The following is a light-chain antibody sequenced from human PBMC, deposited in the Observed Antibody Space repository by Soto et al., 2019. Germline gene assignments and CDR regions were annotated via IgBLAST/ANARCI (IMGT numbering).Light chain of an antibody. CDR3: QQYGSSHT. Sequence: EIVLTQSPGTLSLSPGERATLSCRASKSVSSSYLAWYQQKPGQAPRLLIYGASSRATGIPDRFSGSGCRTDFTLTISRLEPEDFAVYYCQQYGSSHTFGGGTKVEIK. V-gene: IGKV3-20*01. J-gene: IGKJ4*01. CDR1: KSVSSSY. CDR2: GAS.